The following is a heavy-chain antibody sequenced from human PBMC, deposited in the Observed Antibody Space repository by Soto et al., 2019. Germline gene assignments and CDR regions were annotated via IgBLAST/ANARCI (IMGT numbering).Heavy chain of an antibody. Sequence: ASVKVSCKASGYTFRSYGISWVRQAPGQGLEWVGWISAYNGDTHYAPKFQDRITLTTETSTDTAYMELRSLRDEDTAVYYCVRVKGILLAEAYFDSWGRGALVTVSS. CDR2: ISAYNGDT. V-gene: IGHV1-18*04. CDR3: VRVKGILLAEAYFDS. D-gene: IGHD2-15*01. CDR1: GYTFRSYG. J-gene: IGHJ4*02.